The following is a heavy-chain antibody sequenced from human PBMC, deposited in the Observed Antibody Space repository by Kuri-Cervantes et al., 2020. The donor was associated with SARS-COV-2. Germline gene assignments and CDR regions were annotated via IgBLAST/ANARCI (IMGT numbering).Heavy chain of an antibody. D-gene: IGHD1-1*01. V-gene: IGHV4-61*02. CDR1: GGSISSGGYS. J-gene: IGHJ6*03. CDR3: ARGGELERRYYYYYMDV. CDR2: IYTSGST. Sequence: SETLSLTCAVSGGSISSGGYSWSWIRQPAGKGLEWIGRIYTSGSTNYNPSLKSRVTMSVDTSKNQFSLKLSSVTAADTAVYYCARGGELERRYYYYYMDVWGKGTTVTVSS.